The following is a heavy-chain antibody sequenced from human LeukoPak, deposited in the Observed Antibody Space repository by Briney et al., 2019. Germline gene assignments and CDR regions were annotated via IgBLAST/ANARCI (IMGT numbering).Heavy chain of an antibody. Sequence: SETLSLTCTVSGGSISSYYWSWIRQPPGKGLEWIGYIYTSGSTNYNPSLKSRVTISVDTSKNQFSLKLSSVTAADTAVYYCARQSAGYDYPDAFDIWGQGTMVTVSS. CDR3: ARQSAGYDYPDAFDI. CDR1: GGSISSYY. J-gene: IGHJ3*02. CDR2: IYTSGST. D-gene: IGHD5-12*01. V-gene: IGHV4-4*09.